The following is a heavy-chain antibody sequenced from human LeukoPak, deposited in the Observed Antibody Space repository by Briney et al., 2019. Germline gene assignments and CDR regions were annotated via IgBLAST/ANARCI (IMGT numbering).Heavy chain of an antibody. J-gene: IGHJ4*02. V-gene: IGHV4-61*02. Sequence: PSQTLSLTCTVSGGSISSGSYYWRWIRQPAGKGLEWIGRIYTSGSTNYNPSLKSRVTISVDTSKNQFSLNLSSVTAADTAVYYCGREASRYWSRTSRYWSSWGGPYFNYWGQGSLVTVSS. D-gene: IGHD2-2*01. CDR3: GREASRYWSRTSRYWSSWGGPYFNY. CDR1: GGSISSGSYY. CDR2: IYTSGST.